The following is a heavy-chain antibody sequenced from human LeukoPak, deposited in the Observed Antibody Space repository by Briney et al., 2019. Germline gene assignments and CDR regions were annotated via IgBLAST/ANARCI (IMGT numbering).Heavy chain of an antibody. V-gene: IGHV1-2*02. Sequence: ASVTVSCKASGYTFTGYYMHWVRPATGQGLEWMGWINPNSGGSNYKQKFQGRVTMTRDTSISTAYMELSRLRSDDTAVYYWASQSGYFDYWGQGTLVTVSS. CDR3: ASQSGYFDY. CDR2: INPNSGGS. CDR1: GYTFTGYY. J-gene: IGHJ4*02. D-gene: IGHD3-3*01.